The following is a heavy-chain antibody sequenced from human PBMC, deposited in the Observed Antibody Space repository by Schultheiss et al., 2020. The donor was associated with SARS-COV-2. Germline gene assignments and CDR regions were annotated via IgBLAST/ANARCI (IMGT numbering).Heavy chain of an antibody. Sequence: ASVKVSCKASGYTFTSYGISWVRQAPGQGLEWMGGIIPIFGTANYAQKLQGRVTMTTDTSTSTAYIKLRSLRSEDTAVYYCARDDVVALPDYWGQGTLVTVSS. D-gene: IGHD2-21*01. CDR2: IIPIFGTA. CDR1: GYTFTSYG. CDR3: ARDDVVALPDY. J-gene: IGHJ4*02. V-gene: IGHV1-18*01.